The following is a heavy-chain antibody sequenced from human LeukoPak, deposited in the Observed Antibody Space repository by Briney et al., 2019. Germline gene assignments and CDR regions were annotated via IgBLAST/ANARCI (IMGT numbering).Heavy chain of an antibody. J-gene: IGHJ4*02. D-gene: IGHD5-12*01. CDR2: IYPGDSDS. Sequence: GESLKISCKGSGYSFTSYWIGWVRQMPGKGLEWMGIIYPGDSDSTYRPSFNGQVTISADKSISTAYLQWSSLKASDTAMYYCARQEVETSGLDYWGQGTLITVSS. CDR1: GYSFTSYW. V-gene: IGHV5-51*01. CDR3: ARQEVETSGLDY.